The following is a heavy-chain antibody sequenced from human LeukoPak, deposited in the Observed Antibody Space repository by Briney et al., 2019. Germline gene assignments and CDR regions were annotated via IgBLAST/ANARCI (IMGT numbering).Heavy chain of an antibody. CDR1: GGSISGYY. CDR2: IYYSGST. V-gene: IGHV4-59*01. Sequence: DPSETLSLTCTVSGGSISGYYWSWIRQPPGKGLEWIGYIYYSGSTNYNPSLKSRVTISVDTSKNQFSLKLSSVTAADTAVFYCASLATADAFDIWGQGTMVTVSS. J-gene: IGHJ3*02. D-gene: IGHD2-15*01. CDR3: ASLATADAFDI.